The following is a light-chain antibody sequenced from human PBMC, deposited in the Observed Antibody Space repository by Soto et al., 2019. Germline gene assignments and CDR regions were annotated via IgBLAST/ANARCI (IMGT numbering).Light chain of an antibody. J-gene: IGKJ1*01. CDR3: LQTYNRFWT. CDR2: GTS. CDR1: QATPSH. V-gene: IGKV1-39*01. Sequence: DLQMTQSPSALSASIGDRVTITCRASQATPSHVSWYHLKAGRAPKLLIYGTSKLQTGVPSRFSGGGSGTVFTLSTSSLQPEDAGTYYCLQTYNRFWTFGQGTRAEI.